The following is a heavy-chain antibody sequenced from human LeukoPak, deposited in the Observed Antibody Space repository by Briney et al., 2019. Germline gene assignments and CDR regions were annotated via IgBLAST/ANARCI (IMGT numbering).Heavy chain of an antibody. J-gene: IGHJ4*02. CDR3: ARGRSISWYFI. D-gene: IGHD3-3*02. Sequence: SETLSLTCTVSGGSISSHYWSWLRQPPGKGLEWIGSIYSSGNTYYNPSLKSRVTISVDTSKNQFSLNLHSVTAADTAVYYCARGRSISWYFIWGQGTLVTVSS. CDR2: IYSSGNT. V-gene: IGHV4-59*11. CDR1: GGSISSHY.